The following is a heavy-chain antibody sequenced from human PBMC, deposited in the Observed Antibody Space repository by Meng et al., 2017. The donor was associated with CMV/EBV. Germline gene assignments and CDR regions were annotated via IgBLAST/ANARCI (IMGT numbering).Heavy chain of an antibody. CDR1: GGTFSSYA. Sequence: VQVVHAGAEVKKPGSSVKVSCKASGGTFSSYAISWVRQAPGQGLEWMGGIIPIFGTANYAQKFQGRVTITADESTSTAYMELSSLRSEDTAVYYCARRGSYYGSGSYYNWFDPWGQGTLVTVSS. D-gene: IGHD3-10*01. J-gene: IGHJ5*02. CDR2: IIPIFGTA. V-gene: IGHV1-69*12. CDR3: ARRGSYYGSGSYYNWFDP.